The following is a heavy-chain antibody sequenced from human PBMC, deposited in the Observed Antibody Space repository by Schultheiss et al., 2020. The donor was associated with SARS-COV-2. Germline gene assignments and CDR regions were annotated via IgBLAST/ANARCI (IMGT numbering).Heavy chain of an antibody. CDR1: GFTFSSYA. V-gene: IGHV3-21*01. J-gene: IGHJ3*02. Sequence: GGSLRLSCAASGFTFSSYAMSWVRQAPGKGLEWVSAISSSSSYIYYADSVKGRFTISRDNAKNSLYLQMNSLRAEDTAVYYCARDPTGAFDIWGQGTMVTVSS. CDR2: ISSSSSYI. CDR3: ARDPTGAFDI.